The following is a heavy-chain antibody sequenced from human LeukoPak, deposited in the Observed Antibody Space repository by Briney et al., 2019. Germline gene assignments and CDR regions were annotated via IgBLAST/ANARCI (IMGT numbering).Heavy chain of an antibody. J-gene: IGHJ4*02. Sequence: SETLSLTCTVSGGSISSGGYYWSWIRQHPGKGLEWIGYIYYSGSTYYNPSLKSRVTISVDTSKNQFSLKLSSVTAADTAVYYCARSAATLLDYWGQGTLVTVSS. D-gene: IGHD1-26*01. CDR2: IYYSGST. CDR3: ARSAATLLDY. CDR1: GGSISSGGYY. V-gene: IGHV4-31*03.